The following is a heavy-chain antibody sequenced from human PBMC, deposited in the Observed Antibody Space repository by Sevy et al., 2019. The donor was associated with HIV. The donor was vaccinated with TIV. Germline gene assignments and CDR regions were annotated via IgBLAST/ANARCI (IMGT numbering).Heavy chain of an antibody. CDR2: ISWNSGSI. J-gene: IGHJ3*02. D-gene: IGHD6-6*01. CDR3: AKSMAHGTAARLYDAFDI. Sequence: GGSLRLSCAASGFTFDDNAMHWVRQAPGKGLEWVSGISWNSGSIGYADSVKGRFTISRDNAKNSLYLQMNSLRAEDTGLYYCAKSMAHGTAARLYDAFDIWGQGTMVTVSS. V-gene: IGHV3-9*01. CDR1: GFTFDDNA.